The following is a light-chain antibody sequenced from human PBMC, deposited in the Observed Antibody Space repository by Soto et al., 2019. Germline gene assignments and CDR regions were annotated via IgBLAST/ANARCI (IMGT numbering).Light chain of an antibody. CDR3: GTWDSSLTAVV. J-gene: IGLJ2*01. CDR2: DNN. V-gene: IGLV1-51*01. CDR1: SSNIGNNY. Sequence: QSVLTQPPSVSAAPGQKVTISCSGSSSNIGNNYVSWYQQLPGTAPKLLICDNNKRPSGIPDRFSGSNFGTSATLGITGLQTGDEADYYCGTWDSSLTAVVFGGGTKLTVL.